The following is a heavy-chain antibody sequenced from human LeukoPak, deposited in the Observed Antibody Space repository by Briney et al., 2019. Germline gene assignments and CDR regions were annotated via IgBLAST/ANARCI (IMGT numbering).Heavy chain of an antibody. J-gene: IGHJ4*02. Sequence: SETLSLTCAVYGGSFRGYYWSWIRQPPGKGLEGIGEINHSGSNNYNPSLKSRVTISVDTSKNQFSLKLSSATAADTAVYYCARGHRLGSSWYNYWGQGTLVTVSS. CDR3: ARGHRLGSSWYNY. D-gene: IGHD6-13*01. CDR2: INHSGSN. V-gene: IGHV4-34*01. CDR1: GGSFRGYY.